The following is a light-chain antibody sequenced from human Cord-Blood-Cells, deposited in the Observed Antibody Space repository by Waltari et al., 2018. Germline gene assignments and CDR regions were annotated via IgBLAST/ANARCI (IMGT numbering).Light chain of an antibody. J-gene: IGKJ1*01. Sequence: DIQMTQSLSSLSASVGDRVTITCRESQSISSYLNWYQQKPGKAPKLLIYAASSLQSGVPSRFSGSGSGTDFTLTISSLQPEDFATYYCQQSYSTPRTFGQGTKVEIK. CDR3: QQSYSTPRT. V-gene: IGKV1-39*01. CDR2: AAS. CDR1: QSISSY.